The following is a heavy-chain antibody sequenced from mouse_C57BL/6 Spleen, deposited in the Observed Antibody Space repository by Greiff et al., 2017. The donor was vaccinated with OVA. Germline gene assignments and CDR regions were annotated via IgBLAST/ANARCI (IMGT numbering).Heavy chain of an antibody. D-gene: IGHD4-1*01. V-gene: IGHV1-26*01. CDR1: GYTFTDYY. CDR2: INPNNGGT. J-gene: IGHJ2*01. Sequence: VQLQQSGPELVKPGASVKISCKASGYTFTDYYMNWVKQSHGKSLEWIGDINPNNGGTSYNQKFKGKATLTVDKSSSTAYMELRSLTSEDSAVYYCALTGRYYFDYWSQGTTLTVSS. CDR3: ALTGRYYFDY.